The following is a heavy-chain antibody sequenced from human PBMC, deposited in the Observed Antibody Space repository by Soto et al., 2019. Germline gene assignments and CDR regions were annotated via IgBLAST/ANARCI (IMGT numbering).Heavy chain of an antibody. J-gene: IGHJ4*02. Sequence: QVQLVQSGAEVKKPGASVKVSCKASGYTFTSYGISWVRQAPGQGLEWMGWISAYNGNTNYAQKLQGRVTMTTDTSTSTAYMELRSLRSDDTDVYYCARVLGYDILTGYSDFDYWGQGTLVTVSS. CDR1: GYTFTSYG. V-gene: IGHV1-18*04. D-gene: IGHD3-9*01. CDR3: ARVLGYDILTGYSDFDY. CDR2: ISAYNGNT.